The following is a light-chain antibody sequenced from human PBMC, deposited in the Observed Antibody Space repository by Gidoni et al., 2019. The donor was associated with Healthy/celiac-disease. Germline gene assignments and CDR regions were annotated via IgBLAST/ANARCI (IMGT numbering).Light chain of an antibody. CDR2: GAS. V-gene: IGKV3-20*01. Sequence: EPVLTQSPGTLSLYPGERATLSCRASQSVSSSYLGWYQQKPGQAPRLLIYGASSRATGIPDRFSGSGSGTDFTLPISRLEPEDFAVYYCQQYGSSPCSFGQGTKLEIK. J-gene: IGKJ2*04. CDR3: QQYGSSPCS. CDR1: QSVSSSY.